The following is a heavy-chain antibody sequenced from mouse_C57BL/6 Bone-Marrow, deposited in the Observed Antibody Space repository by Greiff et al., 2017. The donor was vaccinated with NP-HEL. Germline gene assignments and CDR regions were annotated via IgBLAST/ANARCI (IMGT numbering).Heavy chain of an antibody. CDR2: ISSGGSYT. CDR3: ARHYYGSIYAMDY. D-gene: IGHD1-1*01. V-gene: IGHV5-6*01. CDR1: GFTFSSYG. J-gene: IGHJ4*01. Sequence: EVQVVESGGDLVKPGGSLKLSCAASGFTFSSYGMSWVRQTPDKRLEWVATISSGGSYTSYPDSVKGRFTISSDNAKNTLYLQMSSLKSEDTAMYYCARHYYGSIYAMDYWGQGTSVTVSS.